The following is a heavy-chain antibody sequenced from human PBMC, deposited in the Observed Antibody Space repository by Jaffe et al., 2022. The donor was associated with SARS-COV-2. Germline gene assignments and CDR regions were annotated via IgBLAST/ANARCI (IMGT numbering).Heavy chain of an antibody. D-gene: IGHD2-15*01. CDR2: IYYSGST. J-gene: IGHJ6*02. Sequence: QVQLQESGPGLVKPSQTLSLTCTVSGGSISSGGYYWSWIRQHPGKGLEWIGYIYYSGSTYYNPSLKSRVTISVDTSKNQFSLKLSSVTAADTAVYYCARDQHIVVVGAPGFYYYGMDVWGQGTTVTVSS. CDR3: ARDQHIVVVGAPGFYYYGMDV. V-gene: IGHV4-31*03. CDR1: GGSISSGGYY.